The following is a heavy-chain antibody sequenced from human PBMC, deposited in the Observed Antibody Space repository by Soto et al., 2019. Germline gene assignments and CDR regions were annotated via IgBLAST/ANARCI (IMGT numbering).Heavy chain of an antibody. CDR2: IGTAGDT. V-gene: IGHV3-13*01. CDR3: ARAYYYDSSGYRYYFDY. D-gene: IGHD3-22*01. CDR1: GLPSSTSD. J-gene: IGHJ4*02. Sequence: EVQLVESGGGLVQPGGSLRLSCAASGLPSSTSDMNGFPKATGKGLGWVSAIGTAGDTYYPGSVKGRFTISRENAKNSLYLQMNSLRAEDTAVYYCARAYYYDSSGYRYYFDYWGQGTLVTVSS.